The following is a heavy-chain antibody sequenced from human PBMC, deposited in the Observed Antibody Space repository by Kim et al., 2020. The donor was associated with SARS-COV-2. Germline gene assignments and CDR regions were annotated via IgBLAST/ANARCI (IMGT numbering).Heavy chain of an antibody. V-gene: IGHV1-69*01. Sequence: AQKFQGRVTITADESTSTAYMELSSLRSEDTAVYYCARSERDIITLVDYWGQGTLVTVSS. D-gene: IGHD3-16*01. CDR3: ARSERDIITLVDY. J-gene: IGHJ4*02.